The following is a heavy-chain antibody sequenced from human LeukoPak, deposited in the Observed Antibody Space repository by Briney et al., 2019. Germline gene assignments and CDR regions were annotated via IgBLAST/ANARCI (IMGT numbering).Heavy chain of an antibody. CDR3: TREDYDSSGYYLDY. CDR1: GFTFGDYA. CDR2: IRSKAYGGTT. Sequence: GGSLRLSCTASGFTFGDYAMSWFRQAPGKGLEWVGFIRSKAYGGTTEYAASVKGRFTISRDDSKSIAYLQMNSLKTEDTAVYYCTREDYDSSGYYLDYWGQGTLVTVSP. D-gene: IGHD3-22*01. V-gene: IGHV3-49*03. J-gene: IGHJ4*02.